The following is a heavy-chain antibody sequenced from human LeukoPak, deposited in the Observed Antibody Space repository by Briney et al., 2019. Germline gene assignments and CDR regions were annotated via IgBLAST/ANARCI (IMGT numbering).Heavy chain of an antibody. CDR2: IGTAGDT. CDR3: ATAIVVVVASTAAFDI. V-gene: IGHV3-13*01. D-gene: IGHD2-15*01. Sequence: GGSLRLSCAASGFTFSSYDMHWVRQATGKGLEWVSAIGTAGDTYYPGSVKGRFTISRENAKNSLYLQMNSLRAGDTAVYYCATAIVVVVASTAAFDIWGQGTMVTVSS. CDR1: GFTFSSYD. J-gene: IGHJ3*02.